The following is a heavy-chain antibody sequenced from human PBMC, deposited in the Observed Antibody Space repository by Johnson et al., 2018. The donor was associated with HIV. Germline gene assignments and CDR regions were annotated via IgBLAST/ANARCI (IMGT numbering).Heavy chain of an antibody. J-gene: IGHJ3*02. D-gene: IGHD3-22*01. CDR2: ISYDGSNK. CDR3: AKVRYYDRDAFDI. V-gene: IGHV3-30-3*01. CDR1: GFTFSSYA. Sequence: QVQLVESGGGVVQPGRSLRLSCAASGFTFSSYAMHWVRQAPGKGLEWVEVISYDGSNKYYADSAKGRFTISRDNSKNTLYLQMNSLRAEDTAVHYCAKVRYYDRDAFDIWGPGTLVTVSP.